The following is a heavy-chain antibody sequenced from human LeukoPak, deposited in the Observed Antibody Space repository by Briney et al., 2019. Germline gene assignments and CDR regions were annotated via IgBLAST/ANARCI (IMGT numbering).Heavy chain of an antibody. V-gene: IGHV4-59*08. CDR1: GDSMSRYY. J-gene: IGHJ4*02. CDR2: MSYSGST. Sequence: NPSETLSLTCTVSGDSMSRYYWNWIRQPPGRGLEWIGYMSYSGSTNYNPSLNSRVTISLDKSKNQVSLTLSSVTAADTAIYYYASLTGGVGARRFDYWGQGTLVTVSS. D-gene: IGHD1-26*01. CDR3: ASLTGGVGARRFDY.